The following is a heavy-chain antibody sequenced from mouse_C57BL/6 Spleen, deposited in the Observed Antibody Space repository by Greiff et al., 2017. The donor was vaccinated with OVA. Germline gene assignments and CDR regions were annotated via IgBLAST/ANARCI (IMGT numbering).Heavy chain of an antibody. V-gene: IGHV1-52*01. CDR2: IDPSDSET. D-gene: IGHD1-1*01. J-gene: IGHJ3*01. CDR3: ARTLYYGSSWPCAY. CDR1: GYTFTSYW. Sequence: VQLQQPGAELVRPGSSVKLSCKASGYTFTSYWMHWVKQRPIQGLEWIGNIDPSDSETHYNQKFKDKATLTVDKSSSTAYMQLSSLTSEDSAVYYCARTLYYGSSWPCAYWGQGTLVTVSA.